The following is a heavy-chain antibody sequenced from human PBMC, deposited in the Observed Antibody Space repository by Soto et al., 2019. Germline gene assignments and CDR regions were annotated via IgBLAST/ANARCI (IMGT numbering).Heavy chain of an antibody. Sequence: ASVKASCKASGSPFTSPGISWVRQAPGQGLECMGWISAYNGNTNYAQKLQGRVTTTTDTSTTTAYMELRSLRSDDTAVEYGGRGGRWELRRSWGQVTLVTVSS. J-gene: IGHJ5*02. D-gene: IGHD1-26*01. CDR2: ISAYNGNT. CDR3: GRGGRWELRRS. CDR1: GSPFTSPG. V-gene: IGHV1-18*01.